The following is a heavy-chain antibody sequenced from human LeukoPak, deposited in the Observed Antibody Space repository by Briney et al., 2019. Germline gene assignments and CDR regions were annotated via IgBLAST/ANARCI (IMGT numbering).Heavy chain of an antibody. V-gene: IGHV3-7*03. CDR2: IKQDGSEK. D-gene: IGHD3-10*01. J-gene: IGHJ4*02. CDR1: GFTFSSYW. CDR3: AKSPYGSGSSTYYFDY. Sequence: PGGSLRLSCAASGFTFSSYWMSWVRQAPGKGLEWVANIKQDGSEKYYVDSVKGRFTISRDNSKNTLYLQMNNLRAEDTAVYYCAKSPYGSGSSTYYFDYWGQGTLVTVSS.